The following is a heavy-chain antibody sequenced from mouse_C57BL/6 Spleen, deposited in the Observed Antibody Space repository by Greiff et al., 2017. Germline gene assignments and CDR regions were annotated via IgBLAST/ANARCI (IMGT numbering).Heavy chain of an antibody. D-gene: IGHD2-4*01. J-gene: IGHJ3*01. CDR1: GYTFTSYW. Sequence: QVQLQQPGAELVKPGASVKLSCKASGYTFTSYWMHWVRQRPGQGLEWIGMIHPNSGSTNYNEKFKSKATLTVDKSSSTAYMQLSSLTSEDSAVYYCARSYYDYGEAYWGQGTLVTVSA. CDR2: IHPNSGST. V-gene: IGHV1-64*01. CDR3: ARSYYDYGEAY.